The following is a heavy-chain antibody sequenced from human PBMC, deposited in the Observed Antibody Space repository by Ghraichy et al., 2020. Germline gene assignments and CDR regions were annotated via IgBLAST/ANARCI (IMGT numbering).Heavy chain of an antibody. J-gene: IGHJ4*02. CDR1: GFTFSSYW. CDR2: IKQDGSEK. V-gene: IGHV3-7*03. D-gene: IGHD5-18*01. Sequence: GGSLRLSCAASGFTFSSYWMSWVRQAPGKGLAWVANIKQDGSEKYYVDSVKGRFTISRDNAKNSLYLQMNSLRAEDTAVYYCARGGGYSYGSSKGYWGQGTLVTVYS. CDR3: ARGGGYSYGSSKGY.